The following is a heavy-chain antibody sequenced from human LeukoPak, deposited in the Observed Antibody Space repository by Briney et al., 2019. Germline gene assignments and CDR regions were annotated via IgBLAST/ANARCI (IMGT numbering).Heavy chain of an antibody. CDR1: GGSISSYY. Sequence: PSETLSPTCTVSGGSISSYYWSWIRQPPGKGLEWIGYIYYSGSTNYNPSLKSRVTISVDTSKNQFSLKLSSVTAADTAVYYCARGFWSGYYGGYFDYWGQGTLVTVSS. J-gene: IGHJ4*02. V-gene: IGHV4-59*01. D-gene: IGHD3-3*01. CDR3: ARGFWSGYYGGYFDY. CDR2: IYYSGST.